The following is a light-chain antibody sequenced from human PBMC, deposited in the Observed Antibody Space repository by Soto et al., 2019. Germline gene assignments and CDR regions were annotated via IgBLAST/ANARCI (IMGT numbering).Light chain of an antibody. CDR3: QQYGSSGT. Sequence: IVLTHSPGTLXLCPXEXXXXXXMASQSVSNNYLAWYQQKPGQAPRLLIYGASNRATGIPDRFSGSGSGTDFTLTISRLEPEDFAVYYCQQYGSSGTFGQGTKVDI. V-gene: IGKV3-20*01. CDR2: GAS. J-gene: IGKJ1*01. CDR1: QSVSNNY.